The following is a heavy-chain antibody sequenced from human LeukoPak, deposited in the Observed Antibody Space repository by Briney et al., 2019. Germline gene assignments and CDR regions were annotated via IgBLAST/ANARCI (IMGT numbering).Heavy chain of an antibody. J-gene: IGHJ3*01. V-gene: IGHV3-30*03. D-gene: IGHD6-19*01. CDR2: ISYDGSNK. CDR1: GFTFSSYG. Sequence: GGSLRLSCAASGFTFSSYGMHWVRQAPGKGLEWVAVISYDGSNKYYADSVKGRFTISRDNAKNSLYLQMNSLRDEDTAVYYCARGTSSGWAYAFDVWGQGTMVTVSS. CDR3: ARGTSSGWAYAFDV.